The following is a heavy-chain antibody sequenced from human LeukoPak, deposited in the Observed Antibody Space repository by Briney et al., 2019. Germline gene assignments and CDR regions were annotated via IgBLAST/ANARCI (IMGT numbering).Heavy chain of an antibody. Sequence: GRSLRLSCAASGFTFSTYAMSWVRRTPGKGLEWVSAITGGGGTTYYADSVKGWFTISRDNSKNTLYLQMNSLRAEDTAVYYCAKDPPILRWSFDYWGQGTLVTVSS. D-gene: IGHD4-23*01. CDR3: AKDPPILRWSFDY. CDR2: ITGGGGTT. V-gene: IGHV3-23*01. J-gene: IGHJ4*02. CDR1: GFTFSTYA.